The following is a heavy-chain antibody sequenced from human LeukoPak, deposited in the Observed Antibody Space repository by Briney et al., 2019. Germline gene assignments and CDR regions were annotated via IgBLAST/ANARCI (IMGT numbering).Heavy chain of an antibody. CDR2: INSYNGPTNYPNT. CDR1: GYTFINYG. Sequence: GASVKVSCKTSGYTFINYGISWVRQAPGQGLEWMAWINSYNGPTNYPNTNYAQKLQGRVTMTTDTSTSTAYMELRSLRSDDTAVYYCARAGYYYDSSGYYYGPRGDYWGQGTLVTVSS. CDR3: ARAGYYYDSSGYYYGPRGDY. J-gene: IGHJ4*02. D-gene: IGHD3-22*01. V-gene: IGHV1-18*01.